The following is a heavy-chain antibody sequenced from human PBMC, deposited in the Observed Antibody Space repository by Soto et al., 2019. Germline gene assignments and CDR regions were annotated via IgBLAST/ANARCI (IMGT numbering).Heavy chain of an antibody. CDR1: GFTFTNYW. V-gene: IGHV3-74*01. CDR3: GTVFEK. J-gene: IGHJ3*02. D-gene: IGHD4-17*01. Sequence: EVQVVESGGGLVQPGGSLRLSCAASGFTFTNYWMHWVRQVPGEGLVWVSRIDNHGDGTSYADFVKGRFTISRDNAKNPMYLQTTSLRVEDTPIYYCGTVFEKWGQGTMVTVSS. CDR2: IDNHGDGT.